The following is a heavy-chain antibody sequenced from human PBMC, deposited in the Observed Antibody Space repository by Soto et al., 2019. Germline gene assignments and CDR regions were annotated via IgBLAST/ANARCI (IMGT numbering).Heavy chain of an antibody. CDR3: ARVWQLRYYYYYGMDV. V-gene: IGHV4-34*01. Sequence: SETLSLTCTVSGGSISSFSWKWIRQPPGKGLEWIGEVNHSGSTNYNPSLKSRVTISVDTSKNQFSLKLSSVTAADTAVYYCARVWQLRYYYYYGMDVWGQGTTVTVSS. J-gene: IGHJ6*02. CDR2: VNHSGST. D-gene: IGHD6-6*01. CDR1: GGSISSFS.